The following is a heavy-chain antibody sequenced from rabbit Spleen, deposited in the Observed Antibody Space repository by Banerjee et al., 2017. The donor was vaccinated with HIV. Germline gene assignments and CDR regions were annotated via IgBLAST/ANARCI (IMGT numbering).Heavy chain of an antibody. V-gene: IGHV1S40*01. J-gene: IGHJ4*01. D-gene: IGHD4-2*01. Sequence: QSLEESGGDLVKPGASLTLTCTASGFSFSSSYWICWVRQAPGKGLEWIACIDVVKYGATYYATWATGRFTISESSSTTVTLQMTSLTAADTATYFCARDAAGREDFNLWGPGTLVTVS. CDR1: GFSFSSSYW. CDR3: ARDAAGREDFNL. CDR2: IDVVKYGAT.